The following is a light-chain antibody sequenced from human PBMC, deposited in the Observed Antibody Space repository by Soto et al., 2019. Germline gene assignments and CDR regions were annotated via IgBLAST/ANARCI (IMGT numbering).Light chain of an antibody. CDR3: QQSYSTPQT. J-gene: IGKJ1*01. Sequence: VKRTHSPSSLSASVGDRVTITCRASQRISTSLNWYQPKAGKAPKLLIYGASTLQSGVPLRFSGSGSGTDFTLTTSSLKPDDFAPYYCQQSYSTPQTFGQGTKVDIK. V-gene: IGKV1-39*01. CDR1: QRISTS. CDR2: GAS.